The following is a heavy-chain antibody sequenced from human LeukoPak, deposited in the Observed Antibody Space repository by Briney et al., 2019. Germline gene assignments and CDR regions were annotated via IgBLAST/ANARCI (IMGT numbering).Heavy chain of an antibody. CDR1: GFTSSSYN. D-gene: IGHD3-22*01. J-gene: IGHJ4*02. CDR3: ARDGKYYYDSSGYALFDY. CDR2: ISSSSSNI. V-gene: IGHV3-21*01. Sequence: PGGSLRLPCAASGFTSSSYNMNWVRQAPGKGLEWVSCISSSSSNIYYADSVKGRFTISRDNAKNSLYLQMNSLRAEDTAVYYCARDGKYYYDSSGYALFDYWGQGTLVTVSS.